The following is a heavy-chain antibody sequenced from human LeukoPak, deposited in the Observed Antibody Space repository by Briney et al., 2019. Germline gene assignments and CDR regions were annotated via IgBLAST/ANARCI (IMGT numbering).Heavy chain of an antibody. J-gene: IGHJ4*02. CDR1: GGSISSYY. CDR2: IHTSGIT. Sequence: SETLSLTCTVSGGSISSYYWSWIRQPPGKGLEWIGYIHTSGITNYNPSLKSRVTISVDTSKNQFSLKLTSVTAADTAVYYCARRLDDWGQGTLVTVSS. V-gene: IGHV4-4*08. CDR3: ARRLDD.